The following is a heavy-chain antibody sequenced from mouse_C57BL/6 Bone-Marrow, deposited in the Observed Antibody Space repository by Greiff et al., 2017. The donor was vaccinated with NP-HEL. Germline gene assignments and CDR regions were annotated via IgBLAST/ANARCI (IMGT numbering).Heavy chain of an antibody. CDR1: GYTFTSYW. CDR3: TRRGYYDYDGPWFAY. D-gene: IGHD2-4*01. Sequence: QVQLQQSGAELAKPGASVKLSCKASGYTFTSYWMHWVKQRPGQGLEWIGYINPSSGYTKYNQKFKVKATLTADKSSSTAYMQLSSLTYEDSAVYYCTRRGYYDYDGPWFAYWGQGTLVTVSA. V-gene: IGHV1-7*01. CDR2: INPSSGYT. J-gene: IGHJ3*01.